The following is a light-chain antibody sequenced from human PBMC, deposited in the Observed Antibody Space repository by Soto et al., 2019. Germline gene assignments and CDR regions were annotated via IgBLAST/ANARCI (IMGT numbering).Light chain of an antibody. CDR1: QSLLNSNGYNC. J-gene: IGKJ1*01. V-gene: IGKV2-28*01. Sequence: DIVMTQSPLSLPVTPGEPASISCRSSQSLLNSNGYNCLEWYLQKPGQSPQLLLYLGSNRASGVPDRFSGSGLGTDFTLKISRLEAEDVGGYFCMQCLQTPLTFGQGTNVEVK. CDR2: LGS. CDR3: MQCLQTPLT.